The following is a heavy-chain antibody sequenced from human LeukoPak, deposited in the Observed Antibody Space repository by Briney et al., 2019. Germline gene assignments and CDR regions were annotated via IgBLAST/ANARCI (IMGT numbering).Heavy chain of an antibody. J-gene: IGHJ5*02. CDR1: GGSISISSYY. V-gene: IGHV4-39*07. CDR3: ARERQWLVLYNWFDP. Sequence: SETLSLTCTVSGGSISISSYYWAWIRQPPGKGLEWIGSIYYSGSTYYNPSLKSRVTISVDTSKNQFSLKLSSVTAADTAVYYCARERQWLVLYNWFDPWGQGTLVTVSS. CDR2: IYYSGST. D-gene: IGHD6-19*01.